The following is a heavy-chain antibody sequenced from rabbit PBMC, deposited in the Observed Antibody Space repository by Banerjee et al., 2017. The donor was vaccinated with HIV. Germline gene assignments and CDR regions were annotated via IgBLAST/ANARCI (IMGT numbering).Heavy chain of an antibody. Sequence: QEQLVEYGGDLVQPEGSLTLTCKASKLDFSSSYWICWVRQAPGKGLEWIACIYSGSSGSTYYASWVNGRFTISKTSSTTVTLRMTSLTAADTATYLCARDLAGVIGWNFNLWGQGTLVTVS. CDR2: IYSGSSGST. J-gene: IGHJ4*01. CDR1: KLDFSSSYW. V-gene: IGHV1S45*01. D-gene: IGHD4-1*01. CDR3: ARDLAGVIGWNFNL.